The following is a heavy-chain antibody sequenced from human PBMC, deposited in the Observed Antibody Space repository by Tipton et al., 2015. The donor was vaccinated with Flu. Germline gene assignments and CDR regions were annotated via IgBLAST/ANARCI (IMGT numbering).Heavy chain of an antibody. J-gene: IGHJ6*02. Sequence: GLVKPSETLSLTCTVSDDSITFYYWSWVRQPPGKGLEWIGYIYSSGSTNYNPSLRGRVTISVDTSKNQLSLGLSCVTAAHTAVYYCAGARAPYYYYAMDVWGQGTTVTVSS. D-gene: IGHD3-10*01. V-gene: IGHV4-59*01. CDR1: DDSITFYY. CDR3: AGARAPYYYYAMDV. CDR2: IYSSGST.